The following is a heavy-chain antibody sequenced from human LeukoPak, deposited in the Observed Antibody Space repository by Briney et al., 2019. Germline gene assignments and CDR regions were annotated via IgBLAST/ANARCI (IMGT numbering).Heavy chain of an antibody. CDR2: IYYSGST. Sequence: PSETLSLTCTVSGGSISSYYWSWIRQPPGKGLEWIGYIYYSGSTNYNPSLKSRVTISVDTSKNQFSLRLRSVTAADTAVYYCARVTGYMIEDYFDYWGQGTLITVSS. CDR1: GGSISSYY. V-gene: IGHV4-59*01. CDR3: ARVTGYMIEDYFDY. D-gene: IGHD3-22*01. J-gene: IGHJ4*02.